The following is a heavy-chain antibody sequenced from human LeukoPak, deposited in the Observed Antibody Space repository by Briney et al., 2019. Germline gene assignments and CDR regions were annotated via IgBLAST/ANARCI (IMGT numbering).Heavy chain of an antibody. CDR2: ISHGGSSI. D-gene: IGHD2-2*02. V-gene: IGHV3-30*18. Sequence: PGGSLRLSCAASGFTFSSYAMHWVRQAPGKGLEWVALISHGGSSIYYADSVKGRFTISRDNSKNTLYLQMNSLRGEDTAVYYCAKDAGCSSTNCYNNWLDPWGQGTLVTVSS. CDR1: GFTFSSYA. CDR3: AKDAGCSSTNCYNNWLDP. J-gene: IGHJ5*02.